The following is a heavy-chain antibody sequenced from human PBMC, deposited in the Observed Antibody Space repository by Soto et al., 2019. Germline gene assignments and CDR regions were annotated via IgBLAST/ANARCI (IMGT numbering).Heavy chain of an antibody. CDR2: IIPIFGTA. CDR3: ARGKSSSWYYFDS. V-gene: IGHV1-69*12. Sequence: QVQLVQSGAEVKKPGSSVKVSCKASVGTFANFAISWVRQAPGQGPEWLGQIIPIFGTADYAQKFQGRVTLPADASTNTASAELSSLRYDDTAVYYCARGKSSSWYYFDSWGQGTLVTVSS. D-gene: IGHD6-19*01. J-gene: IGHJ4*02. CDR1: VGTFANFA.